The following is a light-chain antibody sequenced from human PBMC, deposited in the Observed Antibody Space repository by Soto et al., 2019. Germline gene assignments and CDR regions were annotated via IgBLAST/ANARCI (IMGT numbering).Light chain of an antibody. CDR1: SSDVGGYNY. Sequence: QSALTQPPSASGSPGQSVTISCTGTSSDVGGYNYVSWYQQHSGKAPKLMIYEVSKRPSGVPDRFSGSKSGNTASLTVSGLRAEDEADYYCSSYAGSNNLVVFGGGTKLTAL. CDR3: SSYAGSNNLVV. V-gene: IGLV2-8*01. CDR2: EVS. J-gene: IGLJ2*01.